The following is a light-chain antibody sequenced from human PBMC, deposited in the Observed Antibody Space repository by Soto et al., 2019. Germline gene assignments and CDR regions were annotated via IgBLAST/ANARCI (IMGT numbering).Light chain of an antibody. Sequence: EIVLTQSPATLSLSPGERATLSCRASQSIGLAIAWYQHKPGQAPRLLIFDASNRATGIPARFSGSGSGTDFTLTISSLEPEDFAVYYCQHRRIWPVSFGQGTRLEIK. CDR3: QHRRIWPVS. V-gene: IGKV3-11*01. CDR2: DAS. J-gene: IGKJ5*01. CDR1: QSIGLA.